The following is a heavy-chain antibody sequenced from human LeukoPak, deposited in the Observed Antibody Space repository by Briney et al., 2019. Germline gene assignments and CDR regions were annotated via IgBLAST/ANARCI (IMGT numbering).Heavy chain of an antibody. V-gene: IGHV4-38-2*01. D-gene: IGHD4-17*01. Sequence: PSETLSLTCAVSGYSISSGYYWGWIRQPPGKGLEWIGGIYHSGSTYYNPSLKSRVTISVDTSKNQFSLKLRSVTAADTAVYYCARQSGDFDYWGQGTLVTVSS. J-gene: IGHJ4*02. CDR1: GYSISSGYY. CDR2: IYHSGST. CDR3: ARQSGDFDY.